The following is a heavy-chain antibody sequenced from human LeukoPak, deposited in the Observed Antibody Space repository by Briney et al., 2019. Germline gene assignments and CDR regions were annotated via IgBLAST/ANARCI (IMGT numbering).Heavy chain of an antibody. CDR3: ARGSLGKTPHFDY. CDR2: ISAYNGNT. Sequence: ASVTVSCKCSGYTFTSYGISWVRLPPAQGLEWMGWISAYNGNTNYAQKLQGRVTMTTDTSTSTAYMELRSLRSDDTAVYYCARGSLGKTPHFDYWGQGTLVTVSS. J-gene: IGHJ4*02. CDR1: GYTFTSYG. D-gene: IGHD2-15*01. V-gene: IGHV1-18*01.